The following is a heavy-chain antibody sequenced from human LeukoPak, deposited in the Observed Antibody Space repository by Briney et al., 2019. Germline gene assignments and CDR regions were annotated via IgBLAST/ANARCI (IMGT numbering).Heavy chain of an antibody. CDR3: ARDQYDFWSGYYGMDV. D-gene: IGHD3-3*01. V-gene: IGHV3-48*03. CDR2: ISSSGSTI. CDR1: GFTFSSYE. J-gene: IGHJ6*02. Sequence: GGSLRLSCAASGFTFSSYEMNWVRQAPGKGLEWVSYISSSGSTIYYADSVKGRFTISRDNATNSLYLQMNSLRAEDTAVYYCARDQYDFWSGYYGMDVWGQGTTVTVSS.